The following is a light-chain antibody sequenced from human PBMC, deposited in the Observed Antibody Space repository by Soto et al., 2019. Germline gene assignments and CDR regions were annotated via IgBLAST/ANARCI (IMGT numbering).Light chain of an antibody. J-gene: IGKJ2*01. CDR2: GAS. Sequence: EIVMTQSPATLSVSPGERATLSCRASQSVSSNLAWYQQKPGQAPRLLIYGASTRATGIPGRLSGSGSGTEFTLTISSLQSEDFAVYYCQQYNNWPYTFGQGTKLEIK. CDR1: QSVSSN. CDR3: QQYNNWPYT. V-gene: IGKV3-15*01.